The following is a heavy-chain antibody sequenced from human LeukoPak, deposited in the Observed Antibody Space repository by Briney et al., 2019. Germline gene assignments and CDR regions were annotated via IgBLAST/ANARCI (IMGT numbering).Heavy chain of an antibody. D-gene: IGHD3-22*01. Sequence: SETLSLTCAVYGGSFSGYYWSWIRQPPGKGLEWIGEINHSGSTNYNPSLKSRVTISVDTSKNQFSLKLSSVTAADTAVYYCARSSSYDSSGYFPLVYYYYYMDVWGKGTTVTISS. CDR3: ARSSSYDSSGYFPLVYYYYYMDV. J-gene: IGHJ6*03. V-gene: IGHV4-34*01. CDR1: GGSFSGYY. CDR2: INHSGST.